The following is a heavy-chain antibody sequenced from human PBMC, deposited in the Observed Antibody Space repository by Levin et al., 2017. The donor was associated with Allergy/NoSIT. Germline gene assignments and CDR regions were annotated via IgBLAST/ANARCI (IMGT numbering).Heavy chain of an antibody. CDR1: GFTFSSYA. D-gene: IGHD3-9*01. J-gene: IGHJ5*02. CDR3: AKDQSITIFRGEKGFDP. Sequence: GESLKISCAASGFTFSSYAMSWVRQAPGKGLEWVSAISGSGGSTYYADSVKGRFTISRDNSKNTLYLQMNSLRAEDTAVYYCAKDQSITIFRGEKGFDPWGQGTLVTVSS. V-gene: IGHV3-23*01. CDR2: ISGSGGST.